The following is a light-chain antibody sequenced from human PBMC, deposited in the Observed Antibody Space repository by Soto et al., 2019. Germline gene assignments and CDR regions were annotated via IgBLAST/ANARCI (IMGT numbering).Light chain of an antibody. CDR2: DNN. J-gene: IGLJ2*01. Sequence: QSVLTQPPSVSAAPGQKVTISCSGSSSNIGNNYVFWYQQLPETAPKLLIYDNNKRPSGIPDRFSGSKSGTSATLGITGLQTGDEADYYCGAWDDSLNAVVFGGGTQLTVL. CDR3: GAWDDSLNAVV. V-gene: IGLV1-51*01. CDR1: SSNIGNNY.